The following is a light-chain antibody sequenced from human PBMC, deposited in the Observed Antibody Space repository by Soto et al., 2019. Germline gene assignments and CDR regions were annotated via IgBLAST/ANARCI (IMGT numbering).Light chain of an antibody. CDR3: QSYDTRRSDYVFGQSYDSSMSVYV. CDR2: GNS. J-gene: IGLJ1*01. CDR1: SSNIGAGYD. Sequence: SARPQPPSVSGAPGQRVTISCTGSSSNIGAGYDVHWYQQLPGTAPKLLIYGNSNRPSGVPDRFSGSKSGTSASLAITGLQAEDEADYYCQSYDTRRSDYVFGQSYDSSMSVYVSGTGTKVTVL. V-gene: IGLV1-40*01.